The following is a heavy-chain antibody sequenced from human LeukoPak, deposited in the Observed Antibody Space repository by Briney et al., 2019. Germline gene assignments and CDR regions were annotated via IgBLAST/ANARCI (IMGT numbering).Heavy chain of an antibody. J-gene: IGHJ3*02. CDR2: ISYIGST. D-gene: IGHD4-17*01. V-gene: IGHV4-59*11. CDR1: GDSLSSPY. CDR3: ARDLVTVTKGFDI. Sequence: SQTLPLTCAVSGDSLSSPYGTWILKPPGKGLEWIGYISYIGSTNYNPSLKSRVTISIDTSKNQFSLKLSSVTAADTAVYYCARDLVTVTKGFDIWGQGTMVSVSS.